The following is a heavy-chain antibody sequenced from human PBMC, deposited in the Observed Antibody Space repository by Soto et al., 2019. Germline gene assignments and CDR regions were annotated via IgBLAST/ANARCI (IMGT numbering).Heavy chain of an antibody. CDR3: ARVRNANYYYNMDV. Sequence: GGSLRLSCAASGFTFSSYSMTWVRQAPGKGLEWVSTITSGGNTYYADSVKGRFTISRDNSKNTLYLQMNSLRAEDTAVYYCARVRNANYYYNMDVWGKGTTVTVSS. J-gene: IGHJ6*03. CDR1: GFTFSSYS. V-gene: IGHV3-23*01. CDR2: ITSGGNT.